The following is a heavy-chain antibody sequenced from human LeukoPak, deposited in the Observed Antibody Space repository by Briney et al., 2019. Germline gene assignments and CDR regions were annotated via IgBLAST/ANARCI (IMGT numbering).Heavy chain of an antibody. CDR3: AKDTGPLMITFGGVLISYFDY. D-gene: IGHD3-16*01. CDR1: GFIFSNYA. V-gene: IGHV3-23*01. Sequence: GGSLRLSCAGSGFIFSNYAMSWVRQAPGKGLEWVSGIKGNGFDTYYADSVKGRFTVSRDNSKNTLSLQMNSLSAEDTAVYYCAKDTGPLMITFGGVLISYFDYWGQGALVTVSS. CDR2: IKGNGFDT. J-gene: IGHJ4*02.